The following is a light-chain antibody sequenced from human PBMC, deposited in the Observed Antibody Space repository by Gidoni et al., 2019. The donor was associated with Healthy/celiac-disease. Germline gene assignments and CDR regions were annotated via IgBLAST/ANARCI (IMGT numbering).Light chain of an antibody. CDR1: QSVSSN. CDR3: QQYNNWPRT. Sequence: IVMTQSPATLSLSPGERATLSCRASQSVSSNLAWYQQKPGQAPRLRIYGASTRATGIPARFSGSGSGTEFTLTISRLQSEDFAVYYCQQYNNWPRTFGQETKVEIK. J-gene: IGKJ1*01. CDR2: GAS. V-gene: IGKV3-15*01.